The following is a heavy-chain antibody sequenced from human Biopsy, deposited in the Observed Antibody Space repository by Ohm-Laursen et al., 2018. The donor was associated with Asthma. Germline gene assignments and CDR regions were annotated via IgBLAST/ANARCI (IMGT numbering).Heavy chain of an antibody. CDR1: GLSFSNFA. J-gene: IGHJ6*02. CDR3: ARDMGAGPNQPPSGSGSSHLYGMDV. D-gene: IGHD3-10*01. V-gene: IGHV3-30*01. Sequence: SLRLSCAASGLSFSNFAIHWVRQAPGKGLEWVGVISKDASTQDYADSVKGRFTISRDNAKNSLYLQMNSLGPEDTAVYYCARDMGAGPNQPPSGSGSSHLYGMDVWGQGTTVTVSS. CDR2: ISKDASTQ.